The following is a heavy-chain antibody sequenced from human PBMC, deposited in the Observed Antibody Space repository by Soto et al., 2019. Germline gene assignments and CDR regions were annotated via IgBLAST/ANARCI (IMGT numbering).Heavy chain of an antibody. CDR3: ARGTHHPGGYYDFWSGYLFDY. V-gene: IGHV4-31*03. CDR2: IYYSGST. CDR1: GGSISSGGYY. J-gene: IGHJ4*02. D-gene: IGHD3-3*01. Sequence: TSETLSLTCTVSGGSISSGGYYWSWIRQHPGKGLEWIGYIYYSGSTYYNPSLKSRVTISVDTSKNQFSLKLSSVTAADTAVYYCARGTHHPGGYYDFWSGYLFDYWGQGTLVTVSS.